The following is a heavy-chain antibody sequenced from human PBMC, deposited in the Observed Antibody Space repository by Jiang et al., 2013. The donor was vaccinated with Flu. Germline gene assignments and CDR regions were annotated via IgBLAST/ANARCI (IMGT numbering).Heavy chain of an antibody. CDR2: INPNSGGT. J-gene: IGHJ6*04. D-gene: IGHD3-3*01. CDR1: GYTFTGYY. V-gene: IGHV1-2*04. Sequence: QLVESGAEVKKPGASVKVSCKASGYTFTGYYMHWVRQAPGQGLEWMGWINPNSGGTNYAQKFQGWVTMTRDTSISTAYMELSRLRSDDTAVYYCAREGRRSNYYYYGMDVWGKGTTVTVSS. CDR3: AREGRRSNYYYYGMDV.